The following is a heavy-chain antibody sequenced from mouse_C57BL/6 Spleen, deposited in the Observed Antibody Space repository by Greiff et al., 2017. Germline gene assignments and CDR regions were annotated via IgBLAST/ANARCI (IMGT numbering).Heavy chain of an antibody. Sequence: EVQLVESGPGLVKPSQSLSLTCSVTGYSITSGYYWNWIRQFPGNKLEWMGYISYDGSNNYNPSLKNRISITRDTSKNQFFLKLNSVTTEDTATYYCARTLIYYDYEKFAYWGQGTLVTVSA. CDR1: GYSITSGYY. D-gene: IGHD2-4*01. J-gene: IGHJ3*01. CDR2: ISYDGSN. V-gene: IGHV3-6*01. CDR3: ARTLIYYDYEKFAY.